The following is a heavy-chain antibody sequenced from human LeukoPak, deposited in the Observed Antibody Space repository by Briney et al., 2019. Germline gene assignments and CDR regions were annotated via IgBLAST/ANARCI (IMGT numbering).Heavy chain of an antibody. Sequence: ASVKVSCKVSGYTLTELSMHWVRQAPGKGLEWMGGFDPEDGETIYAQKLQGRVIMTEDTSTDTAYMELSSLRSEDTAVYYCATDRGPVWYFDLWGRGTLVTVSS. CDR3: ATDRGPVWYFDL. CDR1: GYTLTELS. D-gene: IGHD2-15*01. V-gene: IGHV1-24*01. J-gene: IGHJ2*01. CDR2: FDPEDGET.